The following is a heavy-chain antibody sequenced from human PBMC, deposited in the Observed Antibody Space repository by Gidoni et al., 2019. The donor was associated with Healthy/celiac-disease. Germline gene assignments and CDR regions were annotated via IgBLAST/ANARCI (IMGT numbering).Heavy chain of an antibody. Sequence: QVQLVESGGGVVQPGRSLRLSCAASGFTFSSYGMHWVRQAPGKGLEWVAVISYDGSNKYYADSVKGRFTISRDNSKNTLYLQMNSLRAEDTAVYYCATSDYVSVTSGGMDVWGQGTTVTVSS. D-gene: IGHD3-16*01. J-gene: IGHJ6*02. CDR2: ISYDGSNK. CDR3: ATSDYVSVTSGGMDV. V-gene: IGHV3-30*03. CDR1: GFTFSSYG.